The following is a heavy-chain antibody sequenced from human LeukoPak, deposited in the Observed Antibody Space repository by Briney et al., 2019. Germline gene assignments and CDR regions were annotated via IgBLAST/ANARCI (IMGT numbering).Heavy chain of an antibody. CDR3: ARVYFQI. V-gene: IGHV3-30-3*01. J-gene: IGHJ1*01. Sequence: GRSLRLSCAASGFTFSSYAMHWVRQAPGKGLEWVAVISYDGSNKYYADSVKGRFTISRDNSKNTLYLQMNSLRAEDTAVYYCARVYFQIWGQGTLVTVSS. CDR1: GFTFSSYA. CDR2: ISYDGSNK.